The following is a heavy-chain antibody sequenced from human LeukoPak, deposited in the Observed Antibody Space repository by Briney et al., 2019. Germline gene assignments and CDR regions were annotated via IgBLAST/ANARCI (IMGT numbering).Heavy chain of an antibody. CDR2: IKSKTDGGTT. CDR3: TTGDYDFWSGYYGAADY. D-gene: IGHD3-3*01. J-gene: IGHJ4*02. V-gene: IGHV3-15*01. Sequence: GGSLRLSCAASGFTFSNAWMSWVRQAPGKGLEWVGRIKSKTDGGTTDYAAPVKGRFTISRDDSKNTLYLQMNSLKTEDTAVYYCTTGDYDFWSGYYGAADYWGQGTLVTVSS. CDR1: GFTFSNAW.